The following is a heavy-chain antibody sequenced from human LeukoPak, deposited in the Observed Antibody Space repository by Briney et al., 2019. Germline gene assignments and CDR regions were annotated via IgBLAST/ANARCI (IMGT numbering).Heavy chain of an antibody. V-gene: IGHV3-66*01. CDR2: INSSGRT. CDR1: GFTVSSNY. J-gene: IGHJ3*02. Sequence: GGSLRLSCAASGFTVSSNYMSWVRQAPGKGLDWVSVINSSGRTYYAVSIKARFTSSRDKSKNTLNLQMNSLRAEDTAVYYCASKERGRGVMGAFDIWGQGTMVTVSS. CDR3: ASKERGRGVMGAFDI. D-gene: IGHD3-10*01.